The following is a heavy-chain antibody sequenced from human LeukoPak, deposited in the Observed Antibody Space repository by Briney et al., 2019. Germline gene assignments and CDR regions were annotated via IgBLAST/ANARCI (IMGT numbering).Heavy chain of an antibody. J-gene: IGHJ4*02. CDR3: AKTTAGYSSGRYPGWPIDY. CDR2: ISGSGGDT. D-gene: IGHD6-19*01. Sequence: RGSLRLSCAASGFTFRSYAIYCVRQAPGKGLEWDSGISGSGGDTYFADSVKGGFTISRDNYKNAVFLQMDSLRAEDTAVYYCAKTTAGYSSGRYPGWPIDYWGQGTLVTVFS. CDR1: GFTFRSYA. V-gene: IGHV3-23*01.